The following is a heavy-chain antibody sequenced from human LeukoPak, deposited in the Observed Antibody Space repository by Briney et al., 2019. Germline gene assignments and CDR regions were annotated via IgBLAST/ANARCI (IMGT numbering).Heavy chain of an antibody. Sequence: PGGSLRLSCAASGFTFSSYAMHWVRQAPGKGLEWVAVISYDGSNTYYADSVKGRFTISRDNSKNTLYLQMNSLRAEDTAVYYCARDHNYYDSSGYLNPIYYYYYGMDVWGQGTTVTVSS. V-gene: IGHV3-30-3*01. CDR1: GFTFSSYA. CDR3: ARDHNYYDSSGYLNPIYYYYYGMDV. CDR2: ISYDGSNT. D-gene: IGHD3-22*01. J-gene: IGHJ6*02.